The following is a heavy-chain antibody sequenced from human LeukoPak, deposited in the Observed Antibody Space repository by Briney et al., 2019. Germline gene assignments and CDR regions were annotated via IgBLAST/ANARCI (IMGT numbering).Heavy chain of an antibody. D-gene: IGHD5-18*01. J-gene: IGHJ4*02. CDR1: GASVSSGSYC. CDR2: IYYSGST. V-gene: IGHV4-61*01. Sequence: SETLSLTCTVSGASVSSGSYCWSWIRQPPGKGLEWIGYIYYSGSTNYNPSLKSRVTISVDTSKNQFSLKLSSVTAADTAVYYCARGSRGYTYGWGQGTLVTVSS. CDR3: ARGSRGYTYG.